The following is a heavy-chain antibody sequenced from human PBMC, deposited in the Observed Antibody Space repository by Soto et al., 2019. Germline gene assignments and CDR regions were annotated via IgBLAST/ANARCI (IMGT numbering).Heavy chain of an antibody. J-gene: IGHJ4*02. Sequence: QVQLQESGPGLVKPSQTLSLTCTVSGGSISSGGYYWSWIRQHPGKGLEWIGYIYYSGSTYYNPSLKGRFTISVDTSKNQSSLKLRSVTAADTAVYYRAGGVGATTGGLAYWGQGTLVTVSS. CDR3: AGGVGATTGGLAY. CDR2: IYYSGST. V-gene: IGHV4-31*03. CDR1: GGSISSGGYY. D-gene: IGHD1-26*01.